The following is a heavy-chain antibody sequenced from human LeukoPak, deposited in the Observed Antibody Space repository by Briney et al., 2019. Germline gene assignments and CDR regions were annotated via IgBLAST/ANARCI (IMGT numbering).Heavy chain of an antibody. D-gene: IGHD6-19*01. V-gene: IGHV3-7*03. CDR1: EFTFTTYW. CDR3: ARRSGIAVAGAFDY. Sequence: GGSLRLSCEASEFTFTTYWMSWVRQAPGKGLEWVANIKQDGSEKYYVDSVKGRFTISRDNAKNSVYLQMNSLRAEDTAVYYCARRSGIAVAGAFDYWGQGTLVTVSS. J-gene: IGHJ4*02. CDR2: IKQDGSEK.